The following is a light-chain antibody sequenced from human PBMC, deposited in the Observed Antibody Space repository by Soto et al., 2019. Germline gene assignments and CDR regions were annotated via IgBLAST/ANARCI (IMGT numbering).Light chain of an antibody. V-gene: IGKV1-5*01. CDR3: QQYNSYSLT. Sequence: DIQMTQSPSTLSASVGDRVTITCRASQSISSWLAWYQQKPGKAPKLLIYDASSLESGVPSRFSGSGSGTEFTLTISSLQPDDFAAYYCQQYNSYSLTFGRRTKVEIK. CDR1: QSISSW. CDR2: DAS. J-gene: IGKJ1*01.